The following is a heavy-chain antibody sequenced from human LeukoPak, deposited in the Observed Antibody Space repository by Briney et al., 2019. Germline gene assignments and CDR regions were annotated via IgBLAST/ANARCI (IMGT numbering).Heavy chain of an antibody. D-gene: IGHD5-18*01. Sequence: PSETLSLTCAVYGGSFSGYYWSWIRQPPGKGLEWIGEINHSGSTNYNPSLKSRVTISVDTSKNQFSLKLSSVTAADTAVYYCARWPDTQYYFDYWGQGTLVTVSS. J-gene: IGHJ4*02. CDR1: GGSFSGYY. CDR2: INHSGST. CDR3: ARWPDTQYYFDY. V-gene: IGHV4-34*01.